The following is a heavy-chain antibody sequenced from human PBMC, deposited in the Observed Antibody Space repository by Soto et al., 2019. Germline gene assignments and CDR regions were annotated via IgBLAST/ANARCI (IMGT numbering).Heavy chain of an antibody. J-gene: IGHJ6*02. CDR1: GGSISSGGYS. Sequence: QLQLQESGSGLVKPSQTLSLTCAVSGGSISSGGYSWSWIRQPPGKGLEWIGYIYHSGYTYYNPSLMSRVTISVDRSKTQFSLKLSSVTAADTAVYYCARAHYGDYGYGMDVWGQGTTVTVSS. CDR3: ARAHYGDYGYGMDV. D-gene: IGHD4-17*01. CDR2: IYHSGYT. V-gene: IGHV4-30-2*01.